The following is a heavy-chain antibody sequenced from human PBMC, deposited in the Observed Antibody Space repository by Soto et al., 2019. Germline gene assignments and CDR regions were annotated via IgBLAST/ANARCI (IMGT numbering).Heavy chain of an antibody. CDR3: ARRLAQKLSYGMDV. D-gene: IGHD3-3*02. V-gene: IGHV5-10-1*01. CDR1: GYSFTSYW. J-gene: IGHJ6*02. Sequence: GESLKSSCKRSGYSFTSYWISWVLQIPGKGLEWMGRIDPSDSYTNYSPSFQGHVTISADKSISTAYLQWSSLKASDTAMYYCARRLAQKLSYGMDVWGQGTTVTVSS. CDR2: IDPSDSYT.